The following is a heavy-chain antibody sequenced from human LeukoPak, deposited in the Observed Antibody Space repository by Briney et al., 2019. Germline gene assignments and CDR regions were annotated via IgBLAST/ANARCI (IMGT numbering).Heavy chain of an antibody. J-gene: IGHJ6*03. V-gene: IGHV1-2*02. D-gene: IGHD1-7*01. CDR2: INPNSGGT. CDR1: GYTFTSYG. CDR3: ARDPISELGYYYYYMDV. Sequence: ASVKVSCKASGYTFTSYGISWVRQAPGQGLEWMGWINPNSGGTNYAQKFQGRVTMTRDTSISTAYIELSRLRSDDTAVYYCARDPISELGYYYYYMDVWGKGTTVTVSS.